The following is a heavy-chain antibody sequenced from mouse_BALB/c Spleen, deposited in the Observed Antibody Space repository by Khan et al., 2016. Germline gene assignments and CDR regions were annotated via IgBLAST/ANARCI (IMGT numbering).Heavy chain of an antibody. CDR1: GYAFSGYW. V-gene: IGHV1-80*01. J-gene: IGHJ3*01. CDR3: ARGTPFAS. D-gene: IGHD2-14*01. Sequence: VQLQESGAELVRPGSSVKISCKASGYAFSGYWMNWVKQRPGQGLEWIGQIYPGDGDTNYNGKFKGKATLTADKSSSTAYMKLSSLTSEDSAVYFCARGTPFASWGQGTLVTVSA. CDR2: IYPGDGDT.